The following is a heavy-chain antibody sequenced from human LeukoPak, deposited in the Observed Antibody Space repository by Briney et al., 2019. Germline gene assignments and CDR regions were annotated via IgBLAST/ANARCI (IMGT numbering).Heavy chain of an antibody. CDR2: INPNSGGT. CDR1: GYTFTGYY. D-gene: IGHD1-26*01. CDR3: AKHSGSLLASAGFDP. J-gene: IGHJ5*02. Sequence: ASVKVSCKASGYTFTGYYMHWVRQAPGQGLEWMGWINPNSGGTNYARKFQGRVTMTRDTSISTAYMELSRLRSDDTAVYYCAKHSGSLLASAGFDPWGQGTLVTVSS. V-gene: IGHV1-2*02.